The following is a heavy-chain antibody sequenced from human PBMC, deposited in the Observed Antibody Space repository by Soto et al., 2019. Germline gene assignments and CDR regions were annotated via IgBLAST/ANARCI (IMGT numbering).Heavy chain of an antibody. D-gene: IGHD3-10*01. Sequence: GGSLRLSCAASGFSFSHYWMHWVRQAPGKGLVWVSRISPDGRPTTYADSVKGRFTIPRDNAKSHLYLQMNSLTVEDGAVYYCADSWLPPSYWGPGTLVTVSS. CDR2: ISPDGRPT. V-gene: IGHV3-74*01. J-gene: IGHJ4*02. CDR3: ADSWLPPSY. CDR1: GFSFSHYW.